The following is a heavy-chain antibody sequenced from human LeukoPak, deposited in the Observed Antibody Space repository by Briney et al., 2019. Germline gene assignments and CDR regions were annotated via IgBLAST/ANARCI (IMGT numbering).Heavy chain of an antibody. Sequence: SQTLSLTCTVSGGSISSGDYYWSWIRQPPGKGLEWIGYIYYSGSTYYNPSLKSRVTISVDTSKNQFSLKLSSVTAADTAVYYCAREYSGGYSGHDGNWFDPWGQGTLVTVSS. J-gene: IGHJ5*02. CDR1: GGSISSGDYY. CDR2: IYYSGST. D-gene: IGHD5-12*01. CDR3: AREYSGGYSGHDGNWFDP. V-gene: IGHV4-30-4*08.